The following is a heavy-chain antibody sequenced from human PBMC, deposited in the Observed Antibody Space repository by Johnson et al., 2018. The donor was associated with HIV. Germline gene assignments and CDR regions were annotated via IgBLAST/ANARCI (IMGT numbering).Heavy chain of an antibody. V-gene: IGHV3-13*01. D-gene: IGHD6-19*01. CDR2: IGPTGDT. Sequence: VQLVESGGGLVHPGGSLRLSCAASGFTFSDHDMHWVRQATGKGLEWVSAIGPTGDTYYPGSVKGRFTISRENAKNSLYLQMNSLRAGDTAVYYCARGLIAVAGFDAFDIWGQGTMVTVSS. CDR1: GFTFSDHD. J-gene: IGHJ3*02. CDR3: ARGLIAVAGFDAFDI.